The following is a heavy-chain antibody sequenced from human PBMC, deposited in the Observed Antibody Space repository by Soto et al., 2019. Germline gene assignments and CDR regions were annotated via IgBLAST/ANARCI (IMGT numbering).Heavy chain of an antibody. Sequence: EVQLVESGGGLVKPGGSLRLSCAASGFTFSNAWMRWVRQAPGKGLEWVGRIKSKTDGGTTDYAAPVKGRFTISRDDSKNTLYPQMNSLKTEDTAVYYCTTSHGYNYPRDYFDYWGQGTLVTVSS. D-gene: IGHD5-18*01. CDR1: GFTFSNAW. CDR3: TTSHGYNYPRDYFDY. V-gene: IGHV3-15*01. J-gene: IGHJ4*02. CDR2: IKSKTDGGTT.